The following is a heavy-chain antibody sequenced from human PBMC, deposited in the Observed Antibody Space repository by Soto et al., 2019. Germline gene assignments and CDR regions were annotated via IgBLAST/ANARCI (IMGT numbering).Heavy chain of an antibody. CDR3: ARDGSGYRSMASAMDV. CDR1: GDTFSSYA. Sequence: SVKVSCKASGDTFSSYAISWVRQAPGQGLEWMGGIIPIFGTANYAQKFQGRVTITADESTSTAYMELSRLRSEDTAVYYCARDGSGYRSMASAMDVWGQGTTVTVSS. V-gene: IGHV1-69*13. CDR2: IIPIFGTA. J-gene: IGHJ6*02. D-gene: IGHD3-22*01.